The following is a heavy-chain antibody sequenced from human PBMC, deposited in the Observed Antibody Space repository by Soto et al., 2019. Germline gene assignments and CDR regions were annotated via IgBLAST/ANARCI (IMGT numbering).Heavy chain of an antibody. CDR2: VSHDGRNT. J-gene: IGHJ4*02. CDR1: GFAFSDYA. D-gene: IGHD6-19*01. CDR3: AKGGRQWLVTSDFNY. V-gene: IGHV3-30*18. Sequence: GGSLRLSCAASGFAFSDYAMHWVRQAPGKGLEWVAVVSHDGRNTHYTDSVKGRFTISRDSSKNTVSLEMTSLRAEDTAAYYCAKGGRQWLVTSDFNYWGQGALVTVTS.